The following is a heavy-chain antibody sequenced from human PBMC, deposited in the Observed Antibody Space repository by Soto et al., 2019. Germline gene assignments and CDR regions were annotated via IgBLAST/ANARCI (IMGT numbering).Heavy chain of an antibody. V-gene: IGHV3-21*01. D-gene: IGHD6-19*01. CDR3: LIAVAGSFAPDY. J-gene: IGHJ4*02. CDR1: GFSLSTYS. CDR2: ISSSSTYI. Sequence: EVQLVESGGGLVKPGGSLRLSCAATGFSLSTYSMNWVRQAPGKGLEWVSYISSSSTYIYYADSVKGRFTISRDNAKNSLYLQMNSLRAEDTAVYYCLIAVAGSFAPDYWGQGTLVTDSS.